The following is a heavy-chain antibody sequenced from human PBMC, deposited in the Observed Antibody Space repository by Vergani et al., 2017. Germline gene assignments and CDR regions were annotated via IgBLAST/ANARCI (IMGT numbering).Heavy chain of an antibody. J-gene: IGHJ5*02. CDR1: GYTFTSYG. CDR3: ARGPQRVYCSSTSCYIPQDSWFDP. CDR2: ISAYNGNT. Sequence: QVQLVQSGAEVKKPGASVKVSCKASGYTFTSYGISWVRQAPGQGLEWMGWISAYNGNTNYAQKLQGRVTMTTDTSTSTAYMELRSLRSDDTAVYYCARGPQRVYCSSTSCYIPQDSWFDPWGQGTLVTVSS. D-gene: IGHD2-2*02. V-gene: IGHV1-18*01.